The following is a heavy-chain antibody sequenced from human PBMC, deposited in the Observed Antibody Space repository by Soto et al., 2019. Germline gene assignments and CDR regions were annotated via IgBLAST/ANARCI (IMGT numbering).Heavy chain of an antibody. D-gene: IGHD3-22*01. CDR3: ASSYYYDSSGPNWFDP. CDR1: GGSISSYY. Sequence: SETLSLTCTVSGGSISSYYWSWIRQPAGKGLEWIGRIYTSGSTNYNPSLKSRVTMSVDTSKNQFSLKLSSVTAADTAVYYYASSYYYDSSGPNWFDPWGQGTLVTVSS. CDR2: IYTSGST. J-gene: IGHJ5*02. V-gene: IGHV4-4*07.